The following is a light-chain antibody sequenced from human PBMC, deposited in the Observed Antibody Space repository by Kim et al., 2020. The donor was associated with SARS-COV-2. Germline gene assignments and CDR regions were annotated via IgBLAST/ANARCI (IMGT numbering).Light chain of an antibody. CDR2: QAS. V-gene: IGKV1-5*03. CDR1: QSVNNL. J-gene: IGKJ2*01. CDR3: QQYDTYGYT. Sequence: DIQMTQSPSTLSASVGDRVTITWRASQSVNNLLAWWQQKPGKPPRLLIYQASSLENGMPSRFSGSGYGTEFTLTISNLQPDDFATYYCQQYDTYGYTFGQGTKLEI.